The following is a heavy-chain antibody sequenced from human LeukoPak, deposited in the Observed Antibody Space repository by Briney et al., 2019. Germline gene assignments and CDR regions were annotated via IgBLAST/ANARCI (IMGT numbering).Heavy chain of an antibody. D-gene: IGHD3-3*01. CDR2: ISGSGGST. J-gene: IGHJ4*02. Sequence: GGSLRLSCAASGFTFSSYAMSWVRQAPGKGLEWVSAISGSGGSTYYADSVKGRFTISRDNSKNTLYLQMNSLRAKDTAVYYCAKVPAVDFWSGYYFDYWGQGTLVTVSS. V-gene: IGHV3-23*01. CDR1: GFTFSSYA. CDR3: AKVPAVDFWSGYYFDY.